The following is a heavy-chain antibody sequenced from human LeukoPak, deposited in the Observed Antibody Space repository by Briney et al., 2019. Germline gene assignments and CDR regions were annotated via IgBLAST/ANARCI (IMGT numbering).Heavy chain of an antibody. CDR2: ISSSSSYI. Sequence: GESLKISYAASGFTFSSYSMNWVRQAPGKGLEWVSSISSSSSYIYYADSVKGRFTTSRDNAKNSLYLQMNSLRVEDTAVYYCARRIVGPSSGGDYWGQGTPVTVSS. D-gene: IGHD1-26*01. V-gene: IGHV3-21*01. CDR3: ARRIVGPSSGGDY. J-gene: IGHJ4*02. CDR1: GFTFSSYS.